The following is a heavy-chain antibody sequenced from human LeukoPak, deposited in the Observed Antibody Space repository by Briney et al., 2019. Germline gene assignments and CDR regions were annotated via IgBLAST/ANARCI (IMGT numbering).Heavy chain of an antibody. CDR1: GGSISSYY. CDR3: ARETSTVTYRIFDY. V-gene: IGHV4-4*07. Sequence: SETLSLTCTVSGGSISSYYWSWIRQPAGKGLEWIGRIYISGSTNYNPSLKSRVTMSVDTSKSQFSLKLTSVIAADTAVYYCARETSTVTYRIFDYWAREPWSPSPQ. D-gene: IGHD4-17*01. CDR2: IYISGST. J-gene: IGHJ4*02.